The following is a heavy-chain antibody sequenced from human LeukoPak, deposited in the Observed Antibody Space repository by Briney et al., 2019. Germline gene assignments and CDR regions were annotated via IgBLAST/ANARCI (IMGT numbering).Heavy chain of an antibody. CDR2: ISAYNGNT. Sequence: GASVKVSCKASGGTFSSYAISWVRQAPGQGLEWMGWISAYNGNTNYAQKLQGRVTMTTDTSTSTAYMELRSLRSDDTAVYYCARGAVAGPDVRMPFDYWGQGTLVTVSS. D-gene: IGHD6-19*01. V-gene: IGHV1-18*01. J-gene: IGHJ4*02. CDR1: GGTFSSYA. CDR3: ARGAVAGPDVRMPFDY.